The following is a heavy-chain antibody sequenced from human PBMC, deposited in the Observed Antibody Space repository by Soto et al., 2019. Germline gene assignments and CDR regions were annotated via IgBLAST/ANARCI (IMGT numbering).Heavy chain of an antibody. CDR1: RFITINLLD. CDR2: ISRDGRNE. Sequence: PRGSLRLSCVASRFITINLLDMHCVRHAPGKGLEWVAAISRDGRNEYYGDSVKGRFIISRDTSTNTLHLQMNSLRSADTAVYYCATQGGFNGMDVWGQGTTVTVYS. D-gene: IGHD3-16*01. CDR3: ATQGGFNGMDV. J-gene: IGHJ6*02. V-gene: IGHV3-30*03.